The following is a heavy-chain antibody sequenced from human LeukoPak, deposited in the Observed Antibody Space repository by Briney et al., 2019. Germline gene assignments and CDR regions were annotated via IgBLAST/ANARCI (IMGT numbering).Heavy chain of an antibody. D-gene: IGHD3-10*01. CDR1: GFTFSSYS. CDR2: ISCSSSTI. Sequence: PGGSLRLSCAASGFTFSSYSMNWVRQAPGKGLEWVSYISCSSSTIYYADSVKGRFTISRDNAKNSLYLQMNSLRAEDTAVYYCASGENYYGSGRHGGDYWGQGTLVTVSS. J-gene: IGHJ4*02. V-gene: IGHV3-48*04. CDR3: ASGENYYGSGRHGGDY.